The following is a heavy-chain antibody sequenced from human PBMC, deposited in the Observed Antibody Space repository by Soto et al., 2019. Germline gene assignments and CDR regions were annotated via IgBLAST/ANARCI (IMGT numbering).Heavy chain of an antibody. J-gene: IGHJ4*02. Sequence: GGSLRLSCAASGFTFSSYAMGWVRQGPGKGLEWVAVVSIGGSTRYADSVRGRFTISRDNSKNTLSLQMNSLTAEDTAVYFCAKRRGAGGHFDYWGQGALVTVSS. CDR3: AKRRGAGGHFDY. CDR1: GFTFSSYA. V-gene: IGHV3-23*01. CDR2: VSIGGST. D-gene: IGHD2-15*01.